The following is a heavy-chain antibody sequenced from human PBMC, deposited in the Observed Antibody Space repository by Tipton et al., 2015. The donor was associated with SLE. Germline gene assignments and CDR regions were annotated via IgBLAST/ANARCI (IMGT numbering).Heavy chain of an antibody. CDR1: GGSISSSSYY. J-gene: IGHJ4*02. CDR3: ASLGRAAAVHSDY. CDR2: IYYSGST. Sequence: TLSLTCTVSGGSISSSSYYWGWIRQPPGKGLEWIGSIYYSGSTYYNPSLKSRVTISVDTSKNQFSLKLSSVTAADTAVYYCASLGRAAAVHSDYWDQGTLVTVSS. V-gene: IGHV4-39*07. D-gene: IGHD6-13*01.